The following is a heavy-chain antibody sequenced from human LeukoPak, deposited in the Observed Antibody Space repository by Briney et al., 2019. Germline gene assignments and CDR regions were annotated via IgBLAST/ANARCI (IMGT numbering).Heavy chain of an antibody. Sequence: SVKVSCRASGGTFSSYAISWVRQAPGQGLEWMGGIIPIFGTANYAQKFQGRVTTTADKSTSTAYMELSSLRSEDTAVYYCARYSARGGWYAYWGQGTLVTVSS. CDR2: IIPIFGTA. V-gene: IGHV1-69*06. CDR3: ARYSARGGWYAY. D-gene: IGHD6-19*01. J-gene: IGHJ4*02. CDR1: GGTFSSYA.